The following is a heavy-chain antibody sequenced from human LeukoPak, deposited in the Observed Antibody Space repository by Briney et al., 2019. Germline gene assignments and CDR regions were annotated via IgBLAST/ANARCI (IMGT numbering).Heavy chain of an antibody. CDR1: GFIFNDFG. CDR2: ISYDGGDE. J-gene: IGHJ3*01. D-gene: IGHD5-12*01. V-gene: IGHV3-30*18. Sequence: GGSLRLSCVASGFIFNDFGMNWVRQAPGKGLEWVAVISYDGGDEYYADSVKGRFRISRDNSKKTLYLQMKSLRADDTAVYYCAKDCLPGYSGRDAFDVWGQGTMVTVSS. CDR3: AKDCLPGYSGRDAFDV.